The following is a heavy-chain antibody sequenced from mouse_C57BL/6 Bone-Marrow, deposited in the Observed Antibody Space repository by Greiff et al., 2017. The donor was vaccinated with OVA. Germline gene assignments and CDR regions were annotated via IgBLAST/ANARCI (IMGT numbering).Heavy chain of an antibody. CDR1: GYTFTSYW. J-gene: IGHJ4*01. Sequence: QVQLQQSGAELVKPGPSVKLSCKASGYTFTSYWMHWVKQRPGQGLEWIGMIYPTSGSTNYNEKFKSKAALTVDKSSSTAYMQHSSLTSEASAIYYGASSTAKARCYYAMDFWGQGTAVTVSS. V-gene: IGHV1-64*01. D-gene: IGHD3-2*02. CDR2: IYPTSGST. CDR3: ASSTAKARCYYAMDF.